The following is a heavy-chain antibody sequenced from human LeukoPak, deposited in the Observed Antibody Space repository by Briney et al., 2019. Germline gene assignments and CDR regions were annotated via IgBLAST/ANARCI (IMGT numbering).Heavy chain of an antibody. J-gene: IGHJ4*02. V-gene: IGHV3-21*01. CDR3: ARDVRQVPSFDY. CDR2: ISSSSSYI. Sequence: GGSLRLSCAASGFTFSSYSRTWVRQAPGKGLEWVSSISSSSSYIYYADSVKGRFTVSRDNAKNSLYLQMNSLRAEDTAVYYCARDVRQVPSFDYWGQGTLVTVSS. D-gene: IGHD3-10*02. CDR1: GFTFSSYS.